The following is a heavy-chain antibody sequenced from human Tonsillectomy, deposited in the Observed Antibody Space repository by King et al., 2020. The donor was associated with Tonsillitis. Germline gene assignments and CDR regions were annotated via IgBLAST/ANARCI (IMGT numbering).Heavy chain of an antibody. CDR2: IKSETDGGTT. Sequence: VQLVESGGGLVKPGGSLTLSCVASGLTFSNAWMTWVRQAPGKGLEWVGRIKSETDGGTTDYAAPVKGRFTISRDDSKNTLFLQMNSLKTEDTAVYYCTTRDYATGAFDIWGQGTMVTVSS. V-gene: IGHV3-15*01. CDR3: TTRDYATGAFDI. D-gene: IGHD3-16*01. J-gene: IGHJ3*02. CDR1: GLTFSNAW.